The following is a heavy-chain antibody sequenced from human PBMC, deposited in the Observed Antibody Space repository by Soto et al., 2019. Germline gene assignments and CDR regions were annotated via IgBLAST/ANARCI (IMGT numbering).Heavy chain of an antibody. D-gene: IGHD3-3*01. CDR1: GFTFSSYA. Sequence: ESGGGLVQPGGSLRLSCAASGFTFSSYAMSWVRQAPGKGLEWVSGISGSGVSAYYADSVKGRFTISRDNSKNTLYLQMNSLRAEDTAVYYCAREQTYYDLWSGFYASDYWGQGTLVTVSS. CDR3: AREQTYYDLWSGFYASDY. V-gene: IGHV3-23*01. CDR2: ISGSGVSA. J-gene: IGHJ4*02.